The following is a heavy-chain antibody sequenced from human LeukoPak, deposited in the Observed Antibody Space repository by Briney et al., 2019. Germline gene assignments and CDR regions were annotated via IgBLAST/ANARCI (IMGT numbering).Heavy chain of an antibody. CDR3: ARGSSSSWPYPAAYDY. V-gene: IGHV1-2*04. Sequence: ASVTVSCKASGYTFTGYYMHWVRQAPGQGLEWVGWINPNSGGTNYAQKFQGWVTMTRDTSISTAYMELSRLRSDDTAVYYCARGSSSSWPYPAAYDYWGQGTLVTVSS. CDR1: GYTFTGYY. D-gene: IGHD6-13*01. CDR2: INPNSGGT. J-gene: IGHJ4*02.